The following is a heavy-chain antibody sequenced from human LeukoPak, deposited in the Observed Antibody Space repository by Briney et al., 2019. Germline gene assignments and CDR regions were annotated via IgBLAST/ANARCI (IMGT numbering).Heavy chain of an antibody. CDR3: ATGPTMPEPDTSPGLLDF. CDR1: GYSLTEAS. V-gene: IGHV1-24*01. CDR2: VDLGSGAA. J-gene: IGHJ4*02. Sequence: ASVEVSCKVSGYSLTEASTHWVRQAPGKGLEWMGGVDLGSGAAMYEQKLQGRVTMTEDTSTDTAYMELNSLTSDDTAVYYCATGPTMPEPDTSPGLLDFWGQGTLVTVSS. D-gene: IGHD2-2*01.